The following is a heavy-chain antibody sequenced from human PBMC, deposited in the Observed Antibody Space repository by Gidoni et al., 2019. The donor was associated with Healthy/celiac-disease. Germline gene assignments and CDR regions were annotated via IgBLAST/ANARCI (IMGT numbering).Heavy chain of an antibody. Sequence: EVQLLESGGGLVQPGGSLRLSCAASGFTFSSYAMSWVRQAPVKGLEWVSSISGSVGSTYYADSVKGRFTISRDNSKNTLYLQMNSLRAEDTAVYYCAKDYDFWSGYPYFDYWGQGTLVTVSS. D-gene: IGHD3-3*01. CDR1: GFTFSSYA. J-gene: IGHJ4*02. V-gene: IGHV3-23*01. CDR3: AKDYDFWSGYPYFDY. CDR2: ISGSVGST.